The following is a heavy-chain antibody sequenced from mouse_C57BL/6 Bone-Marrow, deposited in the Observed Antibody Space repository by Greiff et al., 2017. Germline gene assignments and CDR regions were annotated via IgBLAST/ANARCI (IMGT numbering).Heavy chain of an antibody. J-gene: IGHJ3*01. Sequence: EVKLVESGGDLVKPGGSLKLSCAASGFTFSSYGMSWVRQTPDKRLEWVATISSGGSYNYYPDSVKGRFTISRDNAKNPLYMQMGSLTSEDTAMYYWASPSHYYGSSLFAYWGQGTLVTGSA. V-gene: IGHV5-6*01. D-gene: IGHD1-1*01. CDR2: ISSGGSYN. CDR3: ASPSHYYGSSLFAY. CDR1: GFTFSSYG.